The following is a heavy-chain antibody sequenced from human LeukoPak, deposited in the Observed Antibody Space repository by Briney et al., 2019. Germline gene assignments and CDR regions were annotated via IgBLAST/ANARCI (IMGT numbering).Heavy chain of an antibody. V-gene: IGHV4-39*07. CDR2: INHSGST. CDR3: ARLGYSDY. Sequence: SETLSLTCTVSGGSISSSSYYWGWIRQPPGKGLEWIGEINHSGSTNYNPSLKSRVTISVDTSKNQFSLKLSSVTAADTAVYYCARLGYSDYWGQGTLVTVSS. CDR1: GGSISSSSYY. J-gene: IGHJ4*02.